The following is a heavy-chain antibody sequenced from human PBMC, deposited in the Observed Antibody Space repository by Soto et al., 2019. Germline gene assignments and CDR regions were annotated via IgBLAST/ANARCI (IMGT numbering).Heavy chain of an antibody. CDR1: VFTFGDYY. Sequence: GGSLRLSCASSVFTFGDYYMSCVRHSPGKWLEWVSSISSSGSNIYHADSVKGRFTISRDNAKNSVYLQLNSLSAEDTAVYYCATVGRSYDTCGHSRFDLWGQGTLVTGSS. CDR2: ISSSGSNI. V-gene: IGHV3-11*01. D-gene: IGHD3-22*01. CDR3: ATVGRSYDTCGHSRFDL. J-gene: IGHJ5*02.